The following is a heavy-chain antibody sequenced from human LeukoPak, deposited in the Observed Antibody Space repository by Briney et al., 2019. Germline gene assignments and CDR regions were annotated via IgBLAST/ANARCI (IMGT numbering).Heavy chain of an antibody. CDR1: GGSFSGYY. V-gene: IGHV4-34*01. D-gene: IGHD2-15*01. Sequence: SETLSLTCAVYGGSFSGYYWSWIRQPPGKGLEWIGEINHSGSTNYNPSLKSRATISVDTSKNQFSLKLSSVTAADTAVYYCARVLRYCSGGSCYLGGLDYWGQGTLVTVSS. J-gene: IGHJ4*02. CDR2: INHSGST. CDR3: ARVLRYCSGGSCYLGGLDY.